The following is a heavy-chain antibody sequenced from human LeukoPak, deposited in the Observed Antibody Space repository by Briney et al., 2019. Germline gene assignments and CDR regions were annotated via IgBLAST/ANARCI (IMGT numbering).Heavy chain of an antibody. Sequence: ASVKVSCKASGYTFTSYDINWVRQATGQGLEWMGWMNPNSGNTGYAQKFQGRVTMTRNTSISTAYMELSSLRSEDTAVYYCAIVFGERGYCSGGSCYNYWGQGTLVTVSS. J-gene: IGHJ4*02. D-gene: IGHD2-15*01. CDR2: MNPNSGNT. CDR1: GYTFTSYD. CDR3: AIVFGERGYCSGGSCYNY. V-gene: IGHV1-8*01.